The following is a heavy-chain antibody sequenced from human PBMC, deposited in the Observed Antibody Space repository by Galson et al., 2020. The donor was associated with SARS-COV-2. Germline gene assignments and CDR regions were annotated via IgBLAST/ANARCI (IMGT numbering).Heavy chain of an antibody. D-gene: IGHD3-16*01. CDR3: ARGDMRNDYFDY. CDR2: IYSEGSST. Sequence: ALHGESLKISCAASGFTFSSYWVHWVRQAPGKGLVWVSRIYSEGSSTDYADSVKGRFTISGDNAKNTLYLQMNSLRAEDTAVYYCARGDMRNDYFDYWGQGTLVTVSS. CDR1: GFTFSSYW. V-gene: IGHV3-74*01. J-gene: IGHJ4*02.